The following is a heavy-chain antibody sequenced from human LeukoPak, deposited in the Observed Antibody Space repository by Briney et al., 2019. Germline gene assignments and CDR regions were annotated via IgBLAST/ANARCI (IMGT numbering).Heavy chain of an antibody. CDR3: ARVPSGGPFDY. V-gene: IGHV1-18*01. Sequence: ASVKVSCTASGYSFTSYGISWVRQAPGQGLEWMGWIGAYNGNTNYAQRLQGRVTMTTDTSTSTAYMELRSLTSDDTAVYYCARVPSGGPFDYWGQGTLVTVSS. CDR2: IGAYNGNT. CDR1: GYSFTSYG. J-gene: IGHJ4*02. D-gene: IGHD2-15*01.